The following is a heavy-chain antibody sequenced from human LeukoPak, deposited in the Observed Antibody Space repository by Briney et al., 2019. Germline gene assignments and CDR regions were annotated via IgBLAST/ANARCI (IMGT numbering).Heavy chain of an antibody. J-gene: IGHJ4*02. Sequence: GGSLRLSCAASGFTFSSYSMNWVRQAPGKGLEWVSSISSSSSYIYYADSVKGRFTISRDNSKNTLYLQMNSLRAEDTAVYYCASDNYYGSGSYPAGYDYWGQGTLVTVSS. CDR3: ASDNYYGSGSYPAGYDY. CDR2: ISSSSSYI. D-gene: IGHD3-10*01. CDR1: GFTFSSYS. V-gene: IGHV3-21*04.